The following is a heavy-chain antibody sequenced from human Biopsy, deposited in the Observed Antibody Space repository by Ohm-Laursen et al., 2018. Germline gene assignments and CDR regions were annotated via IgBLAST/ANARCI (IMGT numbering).Heavy chain of an antibody. CDR2: IYSSGRT. Sequence: GTLSLTCTVSGGSISDYFWSWIRQPADKGLEYIGRIYSSGRTFYNPSLKSRVTMSVATSDNQFSLNLISVTAADTAVYFCARDAYGDYDTYY. V-gene: IGHV4-4*07. CDR1: GGSISDYF. J-gene: IGHJ6*03. D-gene: IGHD4-17*01. CDR3: ARDAYGDYDTYY.